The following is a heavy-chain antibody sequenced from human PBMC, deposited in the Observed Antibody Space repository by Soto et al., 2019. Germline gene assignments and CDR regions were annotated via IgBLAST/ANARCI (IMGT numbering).Heavy chain of an antibody. V-gene: IGHV3-30-3*01. J-gene: IGHJ6*02. CDR2: ISYDGSNK. D-gene: IGHD3-9*01. Sequence: GGSLRLSCAASGFTFSSYAMHWVRQAPGKGLEWVAVISYDGSNKYYADSVKGRFTISRDNSKNTLYLQMNSLRAEDTAVYYCARDGRNYDILTGPTRYYYGMDVWGQGTTVTVSS. CDR3: ARDGRNYDILTGPTRYYYGMDV. CDR1: GFTFSSYA.